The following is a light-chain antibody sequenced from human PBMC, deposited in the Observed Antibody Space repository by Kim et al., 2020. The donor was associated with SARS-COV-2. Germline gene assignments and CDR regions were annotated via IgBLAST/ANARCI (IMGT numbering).Light chain of an antibody. J-gene: IGLJ1*01. CDR1: NIGSKS. CDR3: QVWDSSSDNYV. Sequence: ARITCGGNNIGSKSVHWYQQKPGQAPVLVIYYDSDRPSGIPERFSGSNSGNTATLTISRVEAGDEADYYCQVWDSSSDNYVFGTGTKVTVL. CDR2: YDS. V-gene: IGLV3-21*04.